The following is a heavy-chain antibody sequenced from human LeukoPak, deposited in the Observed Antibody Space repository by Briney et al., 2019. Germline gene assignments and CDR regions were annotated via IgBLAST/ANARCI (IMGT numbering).Heavy chain of an antibody. CDR2: IIPIFGTA. CDR3: ARDRDSSSWYRPHYYMDV. V-gene: IGHV1-69*06. D-gene: IGHD6-13*01. Sequence: ASVKVSCKASGGTFSSYAISWVRQAPGQGLEWMGGIIPIFGTANYAQKFRGRVTITADKSTRTAYMELSSLRPEDTAVYYCARDRDSSSWYRPHYYMDVWGKGTTVTVSS. CDR1: GGTFSSYA. J-gene: IGHJ6*03.